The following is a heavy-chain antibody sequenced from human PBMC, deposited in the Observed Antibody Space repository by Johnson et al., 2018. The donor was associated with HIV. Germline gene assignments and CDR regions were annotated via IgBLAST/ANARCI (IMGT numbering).Heavy chain of an antibody. D-gene: IGHD3-22*01. J-gene: IGHJ3*02. Sequence: VQLVESGGGVVQPGRSLRLSCAASGFTVSSNYMSWVRQAPGKGLEWVSVIYSGGSTYYADSVKGRFTIPRDDSKNTLYLQMNSLRAEDTAVYYCAGAYYYDSSGYYDAFDIWGQGTMVTVSS. CDR1: GFTVSSNY. V-gene: IGHV3-66*02. CDR3: AGAYYYDSSGYYDAFDI. CDR2: IYSGGST.